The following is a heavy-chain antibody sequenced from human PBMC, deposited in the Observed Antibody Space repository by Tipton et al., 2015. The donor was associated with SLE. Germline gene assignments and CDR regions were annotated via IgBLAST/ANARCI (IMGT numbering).Heavy chain of an antibody. V-gene: IGHV3-23*01. CDR1: GFTFSNYA. Sequence: GSLRLSCAASGFTFSNYAMSWVRQAPGKGLEWVSGISDSGGSTYYADSVKGRFSISRDNSKNTLYLQMNSLRAEDTAVYYCATHYYYDSGSPSLYFDLWGRGTLVTVSS. CDR3: ATHYYYDSGSPSLYFDL. CDR2: ISDSGGST. J-gene: IGHJ2*01. D-gene: IGHD3-10*01.